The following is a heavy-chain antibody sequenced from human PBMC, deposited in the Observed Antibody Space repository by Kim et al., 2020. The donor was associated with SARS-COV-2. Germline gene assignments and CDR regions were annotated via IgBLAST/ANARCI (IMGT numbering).Heavy chain of an antibody. V-gene: IGHV4-34*01. CDR1: GGSFSGYY. Sequence: SETLSLTCAVYGGSFSGYYWSWIRQPPGKGLEWIGEINHSGSTNYNPSLKSRVTISVDTSKNQFSLKLSSVTAADTAVYYCARRGGYGSGSYYSPATRRGYYYYYGMDVWGQGTTVTVSS. J-gene: IGHJ6*02. D-gene: IGHD3-10*01. CDR2: INHSGST. CDR3: ARRGGYGSGSYYSPATRRGYYYYYGMDV.